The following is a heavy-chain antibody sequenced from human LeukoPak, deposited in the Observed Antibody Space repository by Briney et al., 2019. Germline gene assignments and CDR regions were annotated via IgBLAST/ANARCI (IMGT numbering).Heavy chain of an antibody. CDR1: GFTFSSFA. J-gene: IGHJ4*02. D-gene: IGHD3-16*01. CDR3: ARASWGY. V-gene: IGHV3-21*01. CDR2: ISGNGGNT. Sequence: GGSLRLSCAASGFTFSSFAMSWVRQAPGKGLEWVSGISGNGGNTYYADSVKGRFTISRDGAKNSLYLQMNSLRAEDTAVYYCARASWGYWGQGTLVTVSS.